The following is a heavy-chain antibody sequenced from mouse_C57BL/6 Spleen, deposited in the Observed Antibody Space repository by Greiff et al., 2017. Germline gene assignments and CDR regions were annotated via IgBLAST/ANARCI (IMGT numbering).Heavy chain of an antibody. CDR2: INYDGSST. V-gene: IGHV5-16*01. Sequence: EVKLVESEGGLVQPGSSMKLSCTASGFTFSDYYMAWVRQVPEKGLEWVANINYDGSSTYYLDSLKSRFIISRDNAKNILYLQMSSLKSEDTATYYCARGGNFAYWGQGTLVTVSA. CDR3: ARGGNFAY. CDR1: GFTFSDYY. J-gene: IGHJ3*01.